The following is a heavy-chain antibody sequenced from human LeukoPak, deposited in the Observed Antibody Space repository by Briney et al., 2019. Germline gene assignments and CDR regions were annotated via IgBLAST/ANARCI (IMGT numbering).Heavy chain of an antibody. D-gene: IGHD1-26*01. J-gene: IGHJ4*02. V-gene: IGHV3-72*01. CDR2: TRNKANSYIT. CDR3: ASIRGTFGY. CDR1: GFTFTNAW. Sequence: GGSLRLSCTASGFTFTNAWMSWVRQAPGKGLEWVGRTRNKANSYITEYAASVKGRFTISRNDSKNSLYLQMSSLKTDDTAMYYCASIRGTFGYWGQGTLVTVSS.